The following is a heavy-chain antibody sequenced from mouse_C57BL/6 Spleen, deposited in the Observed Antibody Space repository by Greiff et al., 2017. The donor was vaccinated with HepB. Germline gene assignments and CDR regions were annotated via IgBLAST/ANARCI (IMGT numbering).Heavy chain of an antibody. V-gene: IGHV2-2*01. CDR3: ARNSGSSPAWFAY. Sequence: VQLQQSGPGLVQPSQSLSTTCTVSGFSLTSYGVHWVRQSPGKGLEWLGVIWSGGSTDYNAAFISRLSISKDNSKSQVFFKMNSLQADDTAIYYCARNSGSSPAWFAYWGQGTLVTVSA. CDR2: IWSGGST. D-gene: IGHD1-1*01. CDR1: GFSLTSYG. J-gene: IGHJ3*01.